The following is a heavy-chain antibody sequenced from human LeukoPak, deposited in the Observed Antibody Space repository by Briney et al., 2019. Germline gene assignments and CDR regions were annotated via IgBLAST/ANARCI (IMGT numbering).Heavy chain of an antibody. CDR2: IYYSGTT. V-gene: IGHV4-39*07. Sequence: SETLSLTCTVSGGSISSTNYYWGWIRQPPGKSLEWIASIYYSGTTYYNPSLKSRVTISVDTSKNQFSLKLSSVTAADTAVYYCARGRGVKYNSDRIYSFDYWGQGTLVTVSS. CDR3: ARGRGVKYNSDRIYSFDY. J-gene: IGHJ4*02. D-gene: IGHD1-1*01. CDR1: GGSISSTNYY.